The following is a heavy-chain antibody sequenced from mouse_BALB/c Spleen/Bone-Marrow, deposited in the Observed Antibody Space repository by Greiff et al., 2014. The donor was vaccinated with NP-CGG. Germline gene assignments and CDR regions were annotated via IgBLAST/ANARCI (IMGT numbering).Heavy chain of an antibody. CDR2: ISDGSTYT. CDR1: GFTFSDYY. D-gene: IGHD2-14*01. Sequence: EVQLVESGGGLVKPGGSLKLSCAASGFTFSDYYMYLVRQTPEKRLEWVATISDGSTYTYYPDSVKGRFTISRDNAKNNLYLQMSSLKSEDTALYYCARDRGVQGYAMDYWGQGTSVTVSS. J-gene: IGHJ4*01. CDR3: ARDRGVQGYAMDY. V-gene: IGHV5-4*02.